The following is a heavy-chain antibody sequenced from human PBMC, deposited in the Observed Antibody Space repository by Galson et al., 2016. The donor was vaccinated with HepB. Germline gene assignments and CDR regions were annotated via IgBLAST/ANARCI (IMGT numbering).Heavy chain of an antibody. CDR3: ATSGYSGYDRWFDP. CDR2: IIPIFGTA. V-gene: IGHV1-69*13. CDR1: GGTFSSYA. J-gene: IGHJ5*02. D-gene: IGHD5-12*01. Sequence: SVKVSCKASGGTFSSYAISWVRQAPGQGLEWMGGIIPIFGTANYAQKFQGRVTITADESTSTAYMELSSLRSEDTAVYYWATSGYSGYDRWFDPWAQGTLVTGSS.